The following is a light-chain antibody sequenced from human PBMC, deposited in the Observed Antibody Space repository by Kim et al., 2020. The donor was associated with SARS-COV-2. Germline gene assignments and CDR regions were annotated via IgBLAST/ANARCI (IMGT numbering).Light chain of an antibody. CDR2: DAS. Sequence: DIQMTQSPSSLSASVGDRVTITCQASQDISNYLHWYQQKPGKAPELLIYDASNLETGVPSRFSGSGSGTDFTFTISSLQPEDIATYYCQQYDNLPITFGQGTRLEIK. V-gene: IGKV1-33*01. J-gene: IGKJ5*01. CDR1: QDISNY. CDR3: QQYDNLPIT.